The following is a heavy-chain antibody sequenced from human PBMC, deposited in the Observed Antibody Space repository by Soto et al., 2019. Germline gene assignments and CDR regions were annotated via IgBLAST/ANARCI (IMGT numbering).Heavy chain of an antibody. CDR2: ISGSGGST. CDR3: AKGEAVAGNLADAFDI. V-gene: IGHV3-23*01. Sequence: PGGSPRLSCAASGFTFSSYAMSWFRQAPGKGLEWVSAISGSGGSTYYADSVKGRFTISRDNSKNTLYLQMNSLRAEDTAVYYCAKGEAVAGNLADAFDIWGQGTMVTVAS. CDR1: GFTFSSYA. D-gene: IGHD6-19*01. J-gene: IGHJ3*02.